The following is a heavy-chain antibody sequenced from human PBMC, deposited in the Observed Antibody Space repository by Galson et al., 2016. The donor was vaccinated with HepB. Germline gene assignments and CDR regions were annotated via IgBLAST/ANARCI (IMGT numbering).Heavy chain of an antibody. Sequence: SLRLSCAASGFNFDNYAMGWAHQAPGKGLEWVSSISGSGESTFYTDSVRGRFTVSRDKSKNTLYLHMIGLRAEDTALYYCAKDRSVVVIPYFDSWGQGTLVSVSS. CDR3: AKDRSVVVIPYFDS. CDR2: ISGSGEST. CDR1: GFNFDNYA. J-gene: IGHJ4*02. V-gene: IGHV3-23*01. D-gene: IGHD2-21*01.